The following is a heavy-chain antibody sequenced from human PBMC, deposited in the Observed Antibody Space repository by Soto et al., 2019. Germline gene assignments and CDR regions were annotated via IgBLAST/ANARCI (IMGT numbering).Heavy chain of an antibody. D-gene: IGHD1-7*01. Sequence: GGSLRLSCATSGLTFSNYAMSWVRQAPGGGLEWVSSMSGSSSTTYYAESVKGRFTISRYRSKNTRYLQMSSLRAEDTALYYCAKNQERELPRVIDFWGQGTLCTVSS. V-gene: IGHV3-23*01. J-gene: IGHJ4*02. CDR1: GLTFSNYA. CDR3: AKNQERELPRVIDF. CDR2: MSGSSSTT.